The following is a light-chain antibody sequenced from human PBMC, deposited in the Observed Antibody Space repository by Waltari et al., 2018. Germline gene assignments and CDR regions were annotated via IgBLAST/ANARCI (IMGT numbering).Light chain of an antibody. CDR1: QSVFYNSNNKNY. V-gene: IGKV4-1*01. CDR2: WAS. Sequence: DIVMTQFPDSLAVSLGERATINCKSSQSVFYNSNNKNYLAWYQQKAGRPPKLLIYWASSRESGVPDRFSGSVSGTDFTLTISSLQAEDVAVYYCQQYYTAPYSFGQGTKLEIK. CDR3: QQYYTAPYS. J-gene: IGKJ2*03.